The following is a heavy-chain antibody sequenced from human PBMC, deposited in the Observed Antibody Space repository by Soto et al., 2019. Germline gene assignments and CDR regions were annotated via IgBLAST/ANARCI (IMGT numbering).Heavy chain of an antibody. D-gene: IGHD4-4*01. Sequence: GGSLRLSCAASGFTFSSYAMSWVRQAPGKGLEWVSAISGSGGSTYYADSVKGQFTISRDNSKNTLYLQMNSLRAEDTAVYYCALLSNYPNFDYWGQGTLVTVSS. CDR1: GFTFSSYA. J-gene: IGHJ4*02. CDR2: ISGSGGST. CDR3: ALLSNYPNFDY. V-gene: IGHV3-23*01.